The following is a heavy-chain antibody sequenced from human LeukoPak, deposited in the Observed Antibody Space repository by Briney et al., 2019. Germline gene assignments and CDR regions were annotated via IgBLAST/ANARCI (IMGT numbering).Heavy chain of an antibody. Sequence: SSETLSLTCTVSGGSLSSYYWSWIRQPPGKGLEWIGYIYYSGSTNYNPSLKSRVTISVDTSKNQFSLKLSSVTAADTAVYYCVRVLEYSSSSGYYYIDVWGKGTTVTVSS. V-gene: IGHV4-59*01. CDR1: GGSLSSYY. J-gene: IGHJ6*03. CDR3: VRVLEYSSSSGYYYIDV. D-gene: IGHD6-6*01. CDR2: IYYSGST.